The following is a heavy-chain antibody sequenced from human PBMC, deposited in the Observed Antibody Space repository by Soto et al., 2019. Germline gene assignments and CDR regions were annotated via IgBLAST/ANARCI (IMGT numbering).Heavy chain of an antibody. CDR2: LIPVFGSP. Sequence: QVQLVQSGAEVKKPGSSVTVSCKTSGGTFSKDAINWVRQAPGQGLEWMGLLIPVFGSPIYAQKFQGRIRITADESTSTGFMDLSSLRSEDTAVYYWTRVLGYTFEPGKTRYYAMDVWGQGTTVSVSS. J-gene: IGHJ6*02. V-gene: IGHV1-69*01. CDR1: GGTFSKDA. CDR3: TRVLGYTFEPGKTRYYAMDV. D-gene: IGHD5-18*01.